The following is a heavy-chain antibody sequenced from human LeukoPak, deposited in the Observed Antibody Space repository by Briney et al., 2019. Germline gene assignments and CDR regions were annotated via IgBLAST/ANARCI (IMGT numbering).Heavy chain of an antibody. D-gene: IGHD6-13*01. Sequence: GGSLRLSCAASGFTFSSSAMTWVRQAPGKGLEWVSSISGSGVSTYYADSVKGRFTISRDNSKNTVYLQMNSLRAEDTAVYYCAKRDDSSSWTAFDIWGQGTMVTVST. CDR2: ISGSGVST. J-gene: IGHJ3*02. CDR1: GFTFSSSA. V-gene: IGHV3-23*01. CDR3: AKRDDSSSWTAFDI.